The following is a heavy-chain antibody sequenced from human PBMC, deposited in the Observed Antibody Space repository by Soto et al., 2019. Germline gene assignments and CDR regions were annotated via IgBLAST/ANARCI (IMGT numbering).Heavy chain of an antibody. CDR3: ARQSRYCSGSNCKTWFDP. CDR1: GGSIDNYY. D-gene: IGHD2-2*01. CDR2: IYYIGST. Sequence: PSETLSLTCTVSGGSIDNYYWSWIRQPPGEGLEWIGYIYYIGSTIYNPSLRSRVTISVDTTKNQFALNLTSVTAADTAVYYCARQSRYCSGSNCKTWFDPWGQGTLVTVSS. J-gene: IGHJ5*02. V-gene: IGHV4-59*08.